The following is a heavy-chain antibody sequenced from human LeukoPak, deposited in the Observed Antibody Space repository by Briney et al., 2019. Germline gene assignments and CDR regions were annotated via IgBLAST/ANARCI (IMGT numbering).Heavy chain of an antibody. D-gene: IGHD3-22*01. J-gene: IGHJ4*02. V-gene: IGHV3-21*01. CDR2: ISSSSSYI. Sequence: GGSLRLSCAASGFTFSSYSMNWVRQAPGKGLEWVSSISSSSSYIYYADSVKGRFTISRDNAKNSLYLQMNSLRAEDTAVYYCARDRYYYDSSGYSDNWGQGTLVTVSS. CDR1: GFTFSSYS. CDR3: ARDRYYYDSSGYSDN.